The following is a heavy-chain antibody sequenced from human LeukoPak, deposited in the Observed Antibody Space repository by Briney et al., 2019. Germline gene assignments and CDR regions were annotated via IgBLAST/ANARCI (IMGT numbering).Heavy chain of an antibody. CDR1: GFTFSNAW. CDR2: IKSKTDGGTT. V-gene: IGHV3-15*01. J-gene: IGHJ4*02. D-gene: IGHD1-26*01. CDR3: TTESWVWWELPLDY. Sequence: PGGSLRLSCAVSGFTFSNAWMSWVRQAPGKGLEWVGRIKSKTDGGTTDYAAPVKDRFSISRDDSKNTLYLQMNSLKTEDTAVYYCTTESWVWWELPLDYWGQGTLVTVSS.